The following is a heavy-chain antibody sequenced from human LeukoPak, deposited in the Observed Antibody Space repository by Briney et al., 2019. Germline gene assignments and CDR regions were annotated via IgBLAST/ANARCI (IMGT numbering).Heavy chain of an antibody. D-gene: IGHD6-19*01. V-gene: IGHV4-4*07. J-gene: IGHJ5*02. CDR2: IYTSGST. Sequence: SETLSLTCTVSGGSISSYYWSWIRQPAGKGLEWTGRIYTSGSTNYNPSLKSRVTMSVDTSKNQFSLKLSSVTAADTAVYYCARDSSSGWYDGWFDPWGQGTLVTVSS. CDR1: GGSISSYY. CDR3: ARDSSSGWYDGWFDP.